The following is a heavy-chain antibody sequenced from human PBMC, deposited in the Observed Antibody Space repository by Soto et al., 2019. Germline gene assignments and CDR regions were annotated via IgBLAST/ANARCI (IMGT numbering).Heavy chain of an antibody. V-gene: IGHV3-48*02. CDR3: ATLQVVVVAATLNGMDV. Sequence: PGGSLRLSCAASGFTFSSYSMNWVRQAPGKGLEWVSYISSSSSTIYYADSVKGRFTISRDNAKNSLYLQMNSLRDEDTAAYYCATLQVVVVAATLNGMDVWGQGTTVTVSS. D-gene: IGHD2-15*01. CDR1: GFTFSSYS. CDR2: ISSSSSTI. J-gene: IGHJ6*02.